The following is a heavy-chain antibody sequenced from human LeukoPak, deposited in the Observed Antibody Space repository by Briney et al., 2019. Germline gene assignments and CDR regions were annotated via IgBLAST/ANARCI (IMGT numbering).Heavy chain of an antibody. D-gene: IGHD3-10*01. CDR3: AKGGRITMVRGVISYFDY. CDR1: GFTFDDYG. CDR2: INWNGGST. J-gene: IGHJ4*02. Sequence: GGSLRFSCAASGFTFDDYGMSWVRQAPGKGLEWVSGINWNGGSTGYADSVKGRFTISRDNAENSLYLQMNSLRAEDTAVYYCAKGGRITMVRGVISYFDYWGQGTLVTVSS. V-gene: IGHV3-20*04.